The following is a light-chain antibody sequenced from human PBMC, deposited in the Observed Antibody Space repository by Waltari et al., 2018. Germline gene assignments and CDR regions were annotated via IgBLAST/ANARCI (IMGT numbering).Light chain of an antibody. Sequence: AIQLTQSPSSLSASVGDRVTITCRASQGINSALAWYQQKPGKAPKLLIYDASSLESGVPSRFSGSGYGTEFTLTISSLQPEDFATYYCQQFKSFLITFGQGTRLEIK. CDR1: QGINSA. V-gene: IGKV1-13*02. CDR3: QQFKSFLIT. J-gene: IGKJ5*01. CDR2: DAS.